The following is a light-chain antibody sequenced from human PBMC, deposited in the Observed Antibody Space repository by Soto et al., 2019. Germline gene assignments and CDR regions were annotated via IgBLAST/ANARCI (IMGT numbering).Light chain of an antibody. V-gene: IGKV1-6*02. CDR2: AAS. CDR1: QGVGDD. CDR3: LQDHDYPHT. Sequence: AIQMTQSPSSLSASVGDRVTITCRASQGVGDDLAWYQQRPGTAPKVLIYAASTLQFGVPQRFSGSGSATFFTLTITSLQPDDSATYYCLQDHDYPHTFGQGTKVEIK. J-gene: IGKJ1*01.